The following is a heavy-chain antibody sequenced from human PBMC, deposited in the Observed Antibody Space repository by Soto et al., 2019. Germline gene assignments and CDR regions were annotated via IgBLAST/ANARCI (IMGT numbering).Heavy chain of an antibody. CDR2: ISSSGNTV. CDR3: ARDSRVYYGSGSSVDG. D-gene: IGHD3-10*01. Sequence: PXGSLGLSCAASGFTFSDYYMSWIRQAPGKGLEWISYISSSGNTVYYADSVEGRFTISRDNAQNSLYLQMNNLRAEDTAVYYCARDSRVYYGSGSSVDGWGRGTLVTVSS. J-gene: IGHJ4*02. V-gene: IGHV3-11*01. CDR1: GFTFSDYY.